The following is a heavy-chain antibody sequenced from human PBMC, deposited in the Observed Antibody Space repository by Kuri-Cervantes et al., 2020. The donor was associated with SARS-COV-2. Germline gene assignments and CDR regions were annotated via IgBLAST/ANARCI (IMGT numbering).Heavy chain of an antibody. V-gene: IGHV3-21*01. CDR1: GFTFSSYA. J-gene: IGHJ6*02. CDR2: ISTSSSYI. CDR3: AGLGYRSGGSCYYYYYGMDV. D-gene: IGHD2-15*01. Sequence: GESLKISCAASGFTFSSYAMHWVRQAPGKGLEWVSSISTSSSYIYYADSVKGRFTISRDTAKNSLYLQMHSLRAEDTAVYYCAGLGYRSGGSCYYYYYGMDVWGQGTTVTVSS.